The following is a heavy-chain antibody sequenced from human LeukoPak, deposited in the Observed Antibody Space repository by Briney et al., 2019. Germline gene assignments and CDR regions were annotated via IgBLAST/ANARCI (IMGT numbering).Heavy chain of an antibody. CDR3: ARAGSKTGTAVDAFDT. CDR2: INPSGGST. J-gene: IGHJ3*02. Sequence: ASVKVSCKASGYTFTNYYMHWVRQAPGQGLEWMGIINPSGGSTSYAQKFQGRVTMTRDTSTSTVYMELSSLRSEDTAVYYCARAGSKTGTAVDAFDTWGQGTMVTVSS. CDR1: GYTFTNYY. V-gene: IGHV1-46*01. D-gene: IGHD1-1*01.